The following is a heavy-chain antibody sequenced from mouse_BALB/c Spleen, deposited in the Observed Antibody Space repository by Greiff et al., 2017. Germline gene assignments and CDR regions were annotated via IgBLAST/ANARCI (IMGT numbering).Heavy chain of an antibody. CDR1: GFSLTGYG. Sequence: VQVVESGPGLVALSQSLSITCTVSGFSLTGYGVNWVRQPPGKGLEWLGMIWGDGRTDYNSALKSRLSISKDNSKSHVFLKMNSLQTDDTARYYCARDPGYGKPRYWYFDVWGAGTTVTVSS. CDR2: IWGDGRT. D-gene: IGHD2-1*01. V-gene: IGHV2-6-7*01. CDR3: ARDPGYGKPRYWYFDV. J-gene: IGHJ1*01.